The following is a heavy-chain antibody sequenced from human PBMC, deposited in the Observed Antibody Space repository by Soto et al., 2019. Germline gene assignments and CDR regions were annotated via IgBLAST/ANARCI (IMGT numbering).Heavy chain of an antibody. CDR2: IYPGDSDT. V-gene: IGHV5-51*01. Sequence: GESLKISCKGSGYSLSSYCIGWVREMRVTGSARMGIIYPGDSDTRYSPSFQGQVTISADKSISTADLQWSSLKASAAAMYYCAIHVDYYDSSGYYKRDAFNIWGQGTMVTVSS. J-gene: IGHJ3*02. CDR3: AIHVDYYDSSGYYKRDAFNI. D-gene: IGHD3-22*01. CDR1: GYSLSSYC.